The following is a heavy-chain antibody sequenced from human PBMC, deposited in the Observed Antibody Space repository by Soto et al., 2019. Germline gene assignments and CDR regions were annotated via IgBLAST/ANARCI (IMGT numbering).Heavy chain of an antibody. V-gene: IGHV3-23*01. CDR2: ISGSGGST. D-gene: IGHD3-3*01. CDR1: GFTFSSYA. J-gene: IGHJ4*02. Sequence: GGSLRLSCAASGFTFSSYAMSWVRQAPGKGLEWVSAISGSGGSTYYADSVKGRFTISRDNSKNTLYLQMNSLRAEDTAVYYCAKVRTIFGVVIIGYFDYWGQGTLVTVSS. CDR3: AKVRTIFGVVIIGYFDY.